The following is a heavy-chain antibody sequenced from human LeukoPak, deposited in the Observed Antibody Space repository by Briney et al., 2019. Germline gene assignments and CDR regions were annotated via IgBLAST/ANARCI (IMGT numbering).Heavy chain of an antibody. V-gene: IGHV4-34*01. D-gene: IGHD6-19*01. CDR1: GGSINGYF. CDR2: INHSGST. CDR3: ARHNLIAVAAIDY. Sequence: SETLSLTCTVSGGSINGYFWTWIRQPPGKGLELIGEINHSGSTNYNPSLKSRVTISVDTSKNQFSLKLSSVTAADTAVYYCARHNLIAVAAIDYWGQGTLVTVSS. J-gene: IGHJ4*02.